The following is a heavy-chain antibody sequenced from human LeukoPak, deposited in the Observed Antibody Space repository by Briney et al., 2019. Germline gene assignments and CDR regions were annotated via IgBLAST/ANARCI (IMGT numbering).Heavy chain of an antibody. CDR3: ARSAYSSSSTDSWFDS. V-gene: IGHV1-69*06. J-gene: IGHJ5*01. CDR2: IIPIFGTV. Sequence: SVKVSCQASGGTFSSYAISWVRQTPGQGLEWMGRIIPIFGTVNYAQNFQGRFAITADKSTSTAYMELSSLRSEDTAVYYYARSAYSSSSTDSWFDSWAQGTLVTVPS. D-gene: IGHD6-13*01. CDR1: GGTFSSYA.